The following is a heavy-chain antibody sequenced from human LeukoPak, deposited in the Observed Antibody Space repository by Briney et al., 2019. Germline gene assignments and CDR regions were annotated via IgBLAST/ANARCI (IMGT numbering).Heavy chain of an antibody. CDR2: IYYSGST. J-gene: IGHJ5*02. V-gene: IGHV4-59*02. Sequence: PSETLSLTCTVSGGSVSSYYWSWLRQPPGKGLEWIGYIYYSGSTNYNPSLKSRVTISVDTSKNQFSLKLSSVTAADTAVYYCARDGSGWYVGWFDPWGQGTLVTVSS. D-gene: IGHD6-19*01. CDR1: GGSVSSYY. CDR3: ARDGSGWYVGWFDP.